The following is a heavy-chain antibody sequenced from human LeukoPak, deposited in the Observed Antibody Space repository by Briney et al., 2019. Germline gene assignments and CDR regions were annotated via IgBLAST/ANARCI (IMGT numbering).Heavy chain of an antibody. Sequence: GGSLRLSCAASGFTFSSYAMSWVRQAPGKRLEWVSAISGSGGSTYYADSVKGRFTISRGNSKNTLYLQMNSLRAEDTAVYYCAKLGVKNTYYYDSREDYWGQGTLVTVSS. D-gene: IGHD3-22*01. CDR2: ISGSGGST. J-gene: IGHJ4*02. CDR1: GFTFSSYA. CDR3: AKLGVKNTYYYDSREDY. V-gene: IGHV3-23*01.